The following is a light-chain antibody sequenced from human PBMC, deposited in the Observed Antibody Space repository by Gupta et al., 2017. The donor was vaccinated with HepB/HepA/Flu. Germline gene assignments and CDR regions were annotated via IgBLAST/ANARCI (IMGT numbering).Light chain of an antibody. J-gene: IGLJ3*02. CDR2: NTN. Sequence: QTVVTQEPSFSVSPGGPVTLTCGLSSSSVSTTYFPSWYQQTPGQAPRTLIYNTNTRSSWVPDRFSGSILGNKAALTITGAQADDESDYYCMLFMGGGIWVFGGGTKLTVL. CDR1: SSSVSTTYF. CDR3: MLFMGGGIWV. V-gene: IGLV8-61*01.